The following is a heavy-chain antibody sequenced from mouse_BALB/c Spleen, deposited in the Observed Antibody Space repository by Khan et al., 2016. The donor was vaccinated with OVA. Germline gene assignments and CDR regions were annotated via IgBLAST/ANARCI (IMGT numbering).Heavy chain of an antibody. J-gene: IGHJ3*01. CDR2: INSYGTYT. Sequence: EVELVESGGDLVKPGGSLKLSCAASGFTFSNYGMSWVRQIPDKRLEWVATINSYGTYTYYPDSVKGRFTISRTYAKNTLYLEMSSLKSEDTAMYYCASHLTGSFAYWGQGTLVTVSA. D-gene: IGHD4-1*01. V-gene: IGHV5-6*01. CDR1: GFTFSNYG. CDR3: ASHLTGSFAY.